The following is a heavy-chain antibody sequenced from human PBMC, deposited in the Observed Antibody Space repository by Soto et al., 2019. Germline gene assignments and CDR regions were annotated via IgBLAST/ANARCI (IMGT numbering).Heavy chain of an antibody. CDR2: MNPNSGNT. J-gene: IGHJ5*02. CDR1: GYTFTSYD. V-gene: IGHV1-8*01. Sequence: VSVKLYCNASGYTFTSYDINWVRQATGQGLEWMGWMNPNSGNTGYAQKFQGRVTMTRNTSISTAYMELSSLRSEDTAVYYCATHAAFPFDPWGQGTLVTVSS. CDR3: ATHAAFPFDP. D-gene: IGHD6-25*01.